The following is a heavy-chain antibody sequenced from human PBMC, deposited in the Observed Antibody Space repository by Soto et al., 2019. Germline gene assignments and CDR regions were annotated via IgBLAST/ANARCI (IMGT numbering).Heavy chain of an antibody. D-gene: IGHD1-26*01. CDR2: IIPIFGTA. Sequence: QVQLVQSGAEVKKPGSSVKVSCKASGGTFSSYAISWVRQAPGQGLEWMGGIIPIFGTANYAQKVQGRVTITADKSTSTAYMELSSLRSEDTAVYYCARDVVGATYDAFDSWGQGTMVTVSS. CDR1: GGTFSSYA. CDR3: ARDVVGATYDAFDS. J-gene: IGHJ3*02. V-gene: IGHV1-69*06.